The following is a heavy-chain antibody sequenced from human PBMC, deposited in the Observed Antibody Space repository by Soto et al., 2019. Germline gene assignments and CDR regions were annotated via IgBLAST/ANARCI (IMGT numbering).Heavy chain of an antibody. CDR1: GFTFSSYS. D-gene: IGHD2-8*01. CDR2: ITSDSSTI. Sequence: EVQLVESGGGLVQPGGSLRLSCAASGFTFSSYSINWVRQAPGKGLEWFSYITSDSSTISYADSVKVRFTVSRDNAKNSLYLQMNSLRDEDTAVYYCARVGRGVYGMDVWGQGTSVTVSS. V-gene: IGHV3-48*02. CDR3: ARVGRGVYGMDV. J-gene: IGHJ6*02.